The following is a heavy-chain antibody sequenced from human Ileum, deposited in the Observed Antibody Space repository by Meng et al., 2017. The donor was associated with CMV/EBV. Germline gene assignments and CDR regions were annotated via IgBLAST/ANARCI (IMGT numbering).Heavy chain of an antibody. Sequence: GESLKISCAASGFTFSSYSMNWVRQAPGKGLEWVSSISSSSSYIYYADSVKGRFTVSRDNSNNTLFLQMDSLRVEDTAVYYCARDGWASTVTKSDDAFDIWGQGTMVTVSS. V-gene: IGHV3-21*01. J-gene: IGHJ3*02. CDR2: ISSSSSYI. CDR1: GFTFSSYS. D-gene: IGHD4-17*01. CDR3: ARDGWASTVTKSDDAFDI.